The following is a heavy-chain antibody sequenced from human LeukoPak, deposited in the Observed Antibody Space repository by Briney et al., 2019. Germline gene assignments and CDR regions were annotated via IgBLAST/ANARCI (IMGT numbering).Heavy chain of an antibody. CDR1: GGSISSYY. D-gene: IGHD3-22*01. CDR2: IYYSGGT. J-gene: IGHJ5*02. CDR3: ARDPRPLDYYDSRGFDP. V-gene: IGHV4-59*01. Sequence: PSETLSLTCTVSGGSISSYYWSWIRQPPGKGLEWIGYIYYSGGTNYNPSLKSRVTISVDTSKNQFSLKLSSVTAADTAVYYCARDPRPLDYYDSRGFDPWGQGTLVTVSS.